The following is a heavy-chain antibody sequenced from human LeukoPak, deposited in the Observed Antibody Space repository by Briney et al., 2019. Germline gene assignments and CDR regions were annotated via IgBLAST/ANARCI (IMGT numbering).Heavy chain of an antibody. CDR2: ISGSGGST. J-gene: IGHJ5*02. CDR3: AKDRGFDIVAFRWFDP. CDR1: GFTFSSYA. Sequence: PGGSLRLSCAASGFTFSSYAMSWVRQAPGKGLEWVSAISGSGGSTYYADSVKGRFTISRDNSKNTLYLQMNSLRAEDTAVYYCAKDRGFDIVAFRWFDPWGQGTLVTVSS. V-gene: IGHV3-23*01. D-gene: IGHD5-12*01.